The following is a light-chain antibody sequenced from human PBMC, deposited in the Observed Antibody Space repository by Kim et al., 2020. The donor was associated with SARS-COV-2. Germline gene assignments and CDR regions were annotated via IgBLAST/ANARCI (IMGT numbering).Light chain of an antibody. Sequence: SSELTQDPAVSVALGQTVRITCRGDSLRTYYASWYQQKSGQAPALVIYGKDNRPSGIPDRFSGSTSGNTASLTITGAQAEDEADYYCNSRDSSGNHVLFG. J-gene: IGLJ2*01. V-gene: IGLV3-19*01. CDR2: GKD. CDR3: NSRDSSGNHVL. CDR1: SLRTYY.